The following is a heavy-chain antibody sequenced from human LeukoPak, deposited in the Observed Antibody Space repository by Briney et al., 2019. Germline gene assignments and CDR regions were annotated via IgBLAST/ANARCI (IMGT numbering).Heavy chain of an antibody. D-gene: IGHD2-21*01. CDR2: INAGTGDG. CDR3: ARSGADWSCDN. V-gene: IGHV1-3*01. Sequence: ASVKVSCKASGYAFSLYGVQWVRQAPGQTLEWMGWINAGTGDGKYSQNFQGRLTMTSDTSATTLCMELNSLTFEDTAVYYCARSGADWSCDNWGQGTLVTVSS. J-gene: IGHJ4*02. CDR1: GYAFSLYG.